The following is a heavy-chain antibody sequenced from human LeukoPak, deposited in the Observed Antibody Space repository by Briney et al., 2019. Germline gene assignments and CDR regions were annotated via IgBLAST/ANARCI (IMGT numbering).Heavy chain of an antibody. CDR2: IYYSGST. CDR1: GGSISSSSYY. V-gene: IGHV4-39*01. CDR3: AGRAYDFWSGYNAYYFDY. D-gene: IGHD3-3*01. Sequence: PSETLSLTCTVSGGSISSSSYYWGWIRQPPGKGLEWFGSIYYSGSTYYNPSLKSRVTISVDTSKNQFSLKLSSVTAADTAVYYCAGRAYDFWSGYNAYYFDYWGQGTLVTVSS. J-gene: IGHJ4*02.